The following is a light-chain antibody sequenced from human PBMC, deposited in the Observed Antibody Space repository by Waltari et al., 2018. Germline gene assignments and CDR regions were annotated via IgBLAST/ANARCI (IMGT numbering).Light chain of an antibody. CDR2: WAS. Sequence: DIVMTQSPDSLAVSLGERATINCKSSQSVLYSSNNKNYLAWYQQKPGQPPKLLVYWASTRESGVPDPSRGSGSVTDFTLTISSLLAEDVALYYWQQYYTTPPTFGPGTKVDIK. CDR1: QSVLYSSNNKNY. J-gene: IGKJ3*01. CDR3: QQYYTTPPT. V-gene: IGKV4-1*01.